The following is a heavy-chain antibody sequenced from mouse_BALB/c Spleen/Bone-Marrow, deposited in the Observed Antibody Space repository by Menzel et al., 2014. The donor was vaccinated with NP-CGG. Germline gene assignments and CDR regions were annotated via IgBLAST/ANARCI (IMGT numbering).Heavy chain of an antibody. CDR2: ISDGGSYT. Sequence: DVQLVESGGGLVKPGGSLKLSCAASGFTFSDYYMYWVRQTPEKRLEWVATISDGGSYTYYPDSVKGRFTISRGNAKNNLYLQMSSLKSEDTAMYYCARVSYDYFDYWGQGTTLTVSS. CDR3: ARVSYDYFDY. D-gene: IGHD2-1*01. J-gene: IGHJ2*01. V-gene: IGHV5-4*02. CDR1: GFTFSDYY.